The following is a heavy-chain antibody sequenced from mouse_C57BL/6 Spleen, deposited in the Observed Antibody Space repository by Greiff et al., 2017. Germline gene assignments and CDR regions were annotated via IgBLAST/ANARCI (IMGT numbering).Heavy chain of an antibody. Sequence: EVMLVESGGGLVKPGGSLKLSCAASGFTFSDYGMHWVRQAPEKGLEWVAYISSGSSTIYYADTVKGRFTISRDNAKNTLFLQMTSLRSEDTAMYYCARKEITTVMDYWGQGTSVTVSS. CDR3: ARKEITTVMDY. CDR1: GFTFSDYG. J-gene: IGHJ4*01. V-gene: IGHV5-17*01. D-gene: IGHD1-1*01. CDR2: ISSGSSTI.